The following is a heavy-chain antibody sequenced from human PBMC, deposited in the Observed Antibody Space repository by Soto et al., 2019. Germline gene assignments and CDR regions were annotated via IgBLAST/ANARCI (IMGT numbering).Heavy chain of an antibody. J-gene: IGHJ1*01. V-gene: IGHV4-31*03. CDR1: GASVSSSDYY. Sequence: QVQLQESGPGLVKPSQTVSLTCNVSGASVSSSDYYWAWVRQDPGDGLEWIGHVYYSGRTHYNPSLKSRVTMSLDPSKNQFSLEVSSMTAADTAVYYCAAEGRRDGYNPLLHHWGQGTLVTVSS. D-gene: IGHD2-21*01. CDR3: AAEGRRDGYNPLLHH. CDR2: VYYSGRT.